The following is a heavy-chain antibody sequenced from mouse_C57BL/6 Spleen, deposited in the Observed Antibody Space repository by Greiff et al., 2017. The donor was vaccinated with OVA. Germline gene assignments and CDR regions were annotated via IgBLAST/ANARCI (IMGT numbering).Heavy chain of an antibody. V-gene: IGHV1-50*01. CDR3: ARYGGSHYFDY. CDR1: GYTFTSYW. D-gene: IGHD1-1*02. Sequence: QVQLQQPGAELVKPGASVKLSCKASGYTFTSYWMQWVKQRPGQGLEWIGEIDPSDSYTNYNQKFKGKATLTVDTSSSTAYMQLSSLTSEDSAVYYCARYGGSHYFDYWGQGTTLTVSS. J-gene: IGHJ2*01. CDR2: IDPSDSYT.